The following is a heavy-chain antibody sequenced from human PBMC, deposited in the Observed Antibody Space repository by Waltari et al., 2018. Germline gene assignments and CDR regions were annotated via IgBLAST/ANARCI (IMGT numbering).Heavy chain of an antibody. J-gene: IGHJ4*02. CDR1: GGTFSSYA. D-gene: IGHD2-2*01. Sequence: QVQLVQSGAEVKKPGSSVKVSCKASGGTFSSYAISWVRQAPGQGLEWMGGIIPIFGTANYAQKFQGRVTITADESTSTAYMELSSLRSEDTAVYYCARGRDIVVVPAAVYYFDYWGQGTLVTVSS. CDR2: IIPIFGTA. CDR3: ARGRDIVVVPAAVYYFDY. V-gene: IGHV1-69*01.